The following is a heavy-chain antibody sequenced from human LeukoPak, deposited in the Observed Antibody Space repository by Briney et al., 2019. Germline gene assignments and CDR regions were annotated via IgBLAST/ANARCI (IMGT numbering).Heavy chain of an antibody. CDR1: GYTFTDYA. CDR2: INTNTGNP. CDR3: ARDVDPGIAAVIDY. Sequence: GASVQVSCKASGYTFTDYAMNWVRQAPGQGLEWMGWINTNTGNPTYARGFTGRFVFSLDTSISTAYLQISSLKAEDTAVYYCARDVDPGIAAVIDYWGQGTLVTVSS. V-gene: IGHV7-4-1*02. J-gene: IGHJ4*02. D-gene: IGHD6-13*01.